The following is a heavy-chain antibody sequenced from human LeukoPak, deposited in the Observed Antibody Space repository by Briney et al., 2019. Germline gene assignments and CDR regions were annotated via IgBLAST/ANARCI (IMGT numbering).Heavy chain of an antibody. D-gene: IGHD5-12*01. CDR3: ARDSGSAYHFYYYMDV. V-gene: IGHV3-21*01. J-gene: IGHJ6*03. CDR1: GFTFVTYI. Sequence: GGSLRLSCAASGFTFVTYIMNWVRQTPGKGLEWVSSISSGSTYIYYTDSVKGRFTISRDDAKNSLYLQMNSLRAEDTAVYYCARDSGSAYHFYYYMDVWGKGTTVTVSS. CDR2: ISSGSTYI.